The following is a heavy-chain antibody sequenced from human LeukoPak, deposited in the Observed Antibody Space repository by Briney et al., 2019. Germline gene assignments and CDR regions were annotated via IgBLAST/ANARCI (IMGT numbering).Heavy chain of an antibody. CDR2: ISGSGGTT. V-gene: IGHV3-23*01. J-gene: IGHJ4*02. CDR1: GFTFSTYA. CDR3: ATRYSYGSYYFDY. D-gene: IGHD5-18*01. Sequence: GGSLRLSCAASGFTFSTYAMSWVRQAPGKGLEWVSAISGSGGTTYYADSVKGRFTISRDNSKNTLYLQMNSLRAEDTAVYYCATRYSYGSYYFDYWGQGTLATVSS.